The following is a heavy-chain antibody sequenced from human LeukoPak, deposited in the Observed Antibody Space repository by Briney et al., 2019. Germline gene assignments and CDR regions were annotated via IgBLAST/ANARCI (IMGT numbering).Heavy chain of an antibody. CDR1: GYIFINYG. CDR2: ISGYNGHT. Sequence: ASVKVSCKASGYIFINYGISWVRQAPGQGLEWMGWISGYNGHTNYAQKFQDRVTMTTDTSTSTAYMELRNLTSDDTAVYYCARDESPLGRWLVHGVYWGQGTLVTVSS. CDR3: ARDESPLGRWLVHGVY. J-gene: IGHJ4*02. V-gene: IGHV1-18*01. D-gene: IGHD6-19*01.